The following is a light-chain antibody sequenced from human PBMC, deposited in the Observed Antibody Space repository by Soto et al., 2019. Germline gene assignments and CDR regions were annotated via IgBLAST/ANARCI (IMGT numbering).Light chain of an antibody. J-gene: IGKJ5*01. CDR3: QPRSNWPLSIT. Sequence: EIVFTQSPATLSLSPGERATLSCRASQSVSSYLAWYQQKPGQAPRLLIYDASNRATGIPARFSGSGSGTDFTLTISSLEPEDFAVYYCQPRSNWPLSITSGQGTRLEIK. CDR1: QSVSSY. V-gene: IGKV3-11*01. CDR2: DAS.